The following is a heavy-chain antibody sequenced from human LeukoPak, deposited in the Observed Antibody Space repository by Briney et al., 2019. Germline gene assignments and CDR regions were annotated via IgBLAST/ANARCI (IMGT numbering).Heavy chain of an antibody. V-gene: IGHV3-74*01. CDR3: TSLVVTDNWASDV. Sequence: GGSLRFSCAASGFTFSRYWMHWVRQAPGKGLVWVSRISHDGSSLSYADSVRGRFIISRDNAKNTLYLQMNSLRAEDTAVYFCTSLVVTDNWASDVWGQGTTVTVSS. CDR1: GFTFSRYW. J-gene: IGHJ3*01. CDR2: ISHDGSSL. D-gene: IGHD2-21*02.